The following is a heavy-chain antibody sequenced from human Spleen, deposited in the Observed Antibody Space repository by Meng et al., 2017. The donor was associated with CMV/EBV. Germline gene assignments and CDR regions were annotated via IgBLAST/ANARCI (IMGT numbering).Heavy chain of an antibody. CDR3: ANRYSGYEDVWYFDY. J-gene: IGHJ4*02. D-gene: IGHD5-12*01. CDR2: INWNGGSA. V-gene: IGHV3-20*04. Sequence: GESLKISCAASGFTFDDYGMSWVRQAPGKGLEWVSGINWNGGSAGYADSVKGRFTISRDNSKNTLYLQMTSLRAEDTAVYYCANRYSGYEDVWYFDYWGQGTLVTVSS. CDR1: GFTFDDYG.